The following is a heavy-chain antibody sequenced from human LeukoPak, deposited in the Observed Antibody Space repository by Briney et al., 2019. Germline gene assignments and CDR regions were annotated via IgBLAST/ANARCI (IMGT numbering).Heavy chain of an antibody. CDR1: GFTFSSYA. V-gene: IGHV3-30*04. Sequence: GGSLRLSCAASGFTFSSYAMHWVRQAPGKGPEWVAVISYDGSNKYYADSVKGRFTISRDNSKNTLYLQMNSLRAEDTAVYYCARSGLAEDDYWGQGTLVTVSS. D-gene: IGHD6-19*01. J-gene: IGHJ4*02. CDR3: ARSGLAEDDY. CDR2: ISYDGSNK.